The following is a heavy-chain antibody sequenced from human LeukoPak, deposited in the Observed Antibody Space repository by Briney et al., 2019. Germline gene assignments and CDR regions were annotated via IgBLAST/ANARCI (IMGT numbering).Heavy chain of an antibody. Sequence: PSQTLSLTCAVSGGSISSGGYSWSWIRQPPGKGLEWIGYIYHSGSTYYNPSLKSRVTISVDRSKNQFSLKLSSVTAADTAVYYCARGLRYCSGGSCYGFRGYHYYGMDVWGQGTTVTVSS. D-gene: IGHD2-15*01. CDR2: IYHSGST. V-gene: IGHV4-30-2*01. CDR3: ARGLRYCSGGSCYGFRGYHYYGMDV. J-gene: IGHJ6*02. CDR1: GGSISSGGYS.